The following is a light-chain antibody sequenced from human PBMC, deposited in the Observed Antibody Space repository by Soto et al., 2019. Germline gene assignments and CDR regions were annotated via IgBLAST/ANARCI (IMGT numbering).Light chain of an antibody. CDR3: QQYGSSPFT. CDR2: RAS. J-gene: IGKJ3*01. Sequence: EIVLTQSPGTLSLSPGERATLSCRASQSVSSNYLTWYQQKPGQAPRPLIYRASSRATGIQDNFSGSGSGTHFTLSISRLELDDFAGYYCQQYGSSPFTFGPGTTVDIK. V-gene: IGKV3-20*01. CDR1: QSVSSNY.